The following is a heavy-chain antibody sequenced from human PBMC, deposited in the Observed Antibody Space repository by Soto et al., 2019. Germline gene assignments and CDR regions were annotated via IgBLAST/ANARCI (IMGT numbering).Heavy chain of an antibody. CDR2: IYPGDSDT. Sequence: GESLKLSCKGSGYSFTSYWIGWVRQMPGKGLEWMGIIYPGDSDTRYSPSFQGQVTISADKSISTAYLQWSSLKASDTAMYYCARTSAAGKYYYGMDVRGQGTTVTVSS. V-gene: IGHV5-51*01. CDR3: ARTSAAGKYYYGMDV. CDR1: GYSFTSYW. J-gene: IGHJ6*02. D-gene: IGHD6-13*01.